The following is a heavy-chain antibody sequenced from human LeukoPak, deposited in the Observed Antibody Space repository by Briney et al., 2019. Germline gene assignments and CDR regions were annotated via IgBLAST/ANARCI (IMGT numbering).Heavy chain of an antibody. CDR3: ASGRELYDILAGPYDY. V-gene: IGHV3-48*03. J-gene: IGHJ4*02. CDR2: ISSSGSTI. Sequence: QPGGSLRLSCAASGFTFSSYEMNWVRQAPGKGLEWAAYISSSGSTIYYADSVKGRFTISRDNPKNSMYLQMKSLRADDTAIYYCASGRELYDILAGPYDYWGQGTLVTVSS. D-gene: IGHD3-9*01. CDR1: GFTFSSYE.